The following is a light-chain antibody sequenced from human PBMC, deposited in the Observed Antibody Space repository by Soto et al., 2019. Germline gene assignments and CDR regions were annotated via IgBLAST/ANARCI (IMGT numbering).Light chain of an antibody. Sequence: DIQMTQSPSTLSASVGDRVTIACRASQSVSTALAWWQQKPGKAPNLLIYTVSSLKSGVPSRFSASGSETEFTLTVSGLQPEDVATYYCQQYYRYPPTFGGGTKVEIK. J-gene: IGKJ4*01. CDR2: TVS. V-gene: IGKV1-5*03. CDR3: QQYYRYPPT. CDR1: QSVSTA.